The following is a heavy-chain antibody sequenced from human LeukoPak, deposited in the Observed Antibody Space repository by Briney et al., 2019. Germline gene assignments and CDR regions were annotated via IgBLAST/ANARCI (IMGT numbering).Heavy chain of an antibody. CDR1: GGSFSGYY. Sequence: SETLSLTCGVYGGSFSGYYRSWIRQPPGKGLEWIGEINHSGSAGYNPSLESRVTISVDTSKKQFSPKVNSVTAADTAVYFCASSTMVRGVIIDIFDYWGQGTLVTVSS. CDR2: INHSGSA. J-gene: IGHJ4*02. CDR3: ASSTMVRGVIIDIFDY. D-gene: IGHD3-10*01. V-gene: IGHV4-34*01.